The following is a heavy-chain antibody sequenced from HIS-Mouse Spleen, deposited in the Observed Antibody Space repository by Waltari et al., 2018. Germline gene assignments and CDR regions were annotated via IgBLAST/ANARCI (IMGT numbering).Heavy chain of an antibody. J-gene: IGHJ3*02. CDR2: IYYRGRT. CDR1: GGSISSSRYY. D-gene: IGHD5-12*01. CDR3: ARDGYSGYGHDAFDI. Sequence: QLQLQESGPGLVKPSETLSLTCTVSGGSISSSRYYWGWSRQPPGKGLELIGSIYYRGRTSSTPSLKRLVTISLDTSQNQFSLKLSSVTAADTAVYYCARDGYSGYGHDAFDIWGQGTMVTVSS. V-gene: IGHV4-39*07.